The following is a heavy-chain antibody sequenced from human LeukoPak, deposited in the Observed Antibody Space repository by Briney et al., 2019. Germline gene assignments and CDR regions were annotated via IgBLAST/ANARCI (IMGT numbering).Heavy chain of an antibody. CDR1: GGSISSYY. J-gene: IGHJ4*02. V-gene: IGHV4-4*07. Sequence: SETLSLTCTVSGGSISSYYWSWIRQPAGKGLEWIGRIYTSGSTNYNPSLKSRVTMSVDTSKNRFSLRLTSVTTADTAVYYCARRRSSSWSFDSWGQGTLVTVSS. CDR2: IYTSGST. CDR3: ARRRSSSWSFDS. D-gene: IGHD6-13*01.